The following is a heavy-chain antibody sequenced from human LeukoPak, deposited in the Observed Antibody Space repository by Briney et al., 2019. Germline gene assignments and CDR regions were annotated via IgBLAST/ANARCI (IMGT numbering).Heavy chain of an antibody. CDR1: GFTFSSYG. CDR3: AREGDYYGSGSYRDGFDI. J-gene: IGHJ3*02. V-gene: IGHV3-23*01. CDR2: ISGSGGST. D-gene: IGHD3-10*01. Sequence: GGSLRLSCAASGFTFSSYGMSWVRQAPGKGLEWVSAISGSGGSTYYADSVKGRFTISRDNFKNTLSLQMNSLRAEDTAVYYCAREGDYYGSGSYRDGFDIWGQGTMVTVSS.